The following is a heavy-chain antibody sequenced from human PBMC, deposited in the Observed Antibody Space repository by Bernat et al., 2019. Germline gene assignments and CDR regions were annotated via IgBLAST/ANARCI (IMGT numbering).Heavy chain of an antibody. Sequence: EVQLVESGGGLVQPGGSLRLSCAASGFTFSSYEMNWVRQAPGKGLGWVSFISSSGSTIYYADSMKGRFTISRDNAKNSLYLQMNSLRAEDTAVYDDAGGSEIRSVRGGGFDYWGQGTLVTVSS. D-gene: IGHD3-10*01. CDR1: GFTFSSYE. CDR2: ISSSGSTI. J-gene: IGHJ4*02. CDR3: AGGSEIRSVRGGGFDY. V-gene: IGHV3-48*03.